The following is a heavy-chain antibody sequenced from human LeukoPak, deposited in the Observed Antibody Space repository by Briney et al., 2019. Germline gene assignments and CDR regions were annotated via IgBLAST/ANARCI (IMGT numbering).Heavy chain of an antibody. D-gene: IGHD5-18*01. CDR3: ARDWGIQPLIDY. Sequence: GGSLRLSCAASGFTFSSYAMHWVRQAPGKGLEWVAVISYDGSNKYYADSVKGRFTISRDNSKNTLYLQMNSLRAEDTAVYYCARDWGIQPLIDYRGQGTLVTVSS. CDR1: GFTFSSYA. J-gene: IGHJ4*02. V-gene: IGHV3-30-3*01. CDR2: ISYDGSNK.